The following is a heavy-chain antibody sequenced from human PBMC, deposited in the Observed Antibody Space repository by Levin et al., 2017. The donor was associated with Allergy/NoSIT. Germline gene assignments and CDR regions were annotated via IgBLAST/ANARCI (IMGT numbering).Heavy chain of an antibody. V-gene: IGHV3-23*01. D-gene: IGHD6-19*01. Sequence: GASVKVSCAASGFTFSSYAMSWVRQAPGKGLEWVSAISGSGGSTYYADSVKGRFTISRDNSKNTLYLQMNSLRAEDTAVYYCAKERASGWSLSYYYYGMDVWGQGTTVTVSS. J-gene: IGHJ6*02. CDR1: GFTFSSYA. CDR3: AKERASGWSLSYYYYGMDV. CDR2: ISGSGGST.